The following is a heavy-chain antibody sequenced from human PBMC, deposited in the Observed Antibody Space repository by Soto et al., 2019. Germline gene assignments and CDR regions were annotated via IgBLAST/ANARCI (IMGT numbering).Heavy chain of an antibody. CDR2: INHSGST. V-gene: IGHV4-34*01. CDR3: ASRPVFLNSHRSHGYHYYYYYGMDV. J-gene: IGHJ6*02. D-gene: IGHD5-18*01. CDR1: GGSFSGYY. Sequence: SETLSLTCAVYGGSFSGYYWSWIRQPPGKGLEWIGEINHSGSTNYNPSLKSRVTISVDTSKNQFSLKLSSVTAADTAVYYCASRPVFLNSHRSHGYHYYYYYGMDVWGQGTTVTVSS.